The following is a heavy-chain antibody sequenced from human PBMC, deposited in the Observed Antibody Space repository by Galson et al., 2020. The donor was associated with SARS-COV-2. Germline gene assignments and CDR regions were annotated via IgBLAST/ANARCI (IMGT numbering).Heavy chain of an antibody. Sequence: SETLSLTCAVSGGSISSGDYSWSWIRQPPGKGLEWIGDIYYSGSTYYNPSLKSRVTISVDTSKNQFSLKLSSVTAADTAVYFCARDLVDGGFWSSAPYYFDYWGQGTLVTVSS. CDR3: ARDLVDGGFWSSAPYYFDY. V-gene: IGHV4-30-4*07. CDR1: GGSISSGDYS. CDR2: IYYSGST. J-gene: IGHJ4*02. D-gene: IGHD2-15*01.